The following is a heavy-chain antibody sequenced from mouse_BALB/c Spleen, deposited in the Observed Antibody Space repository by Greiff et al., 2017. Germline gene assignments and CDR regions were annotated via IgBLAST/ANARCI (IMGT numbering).Heavy chain of an antibody. Sequence: VQLQQSGPELVKPGASVKISCKASGYSFTGYYMHWVKQSHVKSLEWIGRINPYNGATSYNQNFKDKASLTVDKSSSTAYMELHSLTSEDSAVYYCARGGGKVYFDYWGQGTTLTVSS. CDR1: GYSFTGYY. J-gene: IGHJ2*01. CDR2: INPYNGAT. D-gene: IGHD1-1*02. CDR3: ARGGGKVYFDY. V-gene: IGHV1-31*01.